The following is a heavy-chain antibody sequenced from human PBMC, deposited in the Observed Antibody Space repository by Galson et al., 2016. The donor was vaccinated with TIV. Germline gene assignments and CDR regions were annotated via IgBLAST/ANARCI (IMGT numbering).Heavy chain of an antibody. D-gene: IGHD3-22*01. V-gene: IGHV3-7*05. J-gene: IGHJ2*01. CDR3: ARSITMMVLVQYWYFDL. CDR2: VEHDGSET. CDR1: GFTFDNYW. Sequence: SLRLSCAASGFTFDNYWMTWVRQAPGRGLEWVGSVEHDGSETKFGDSVKGRFTISRDNAKKSLYLQMNSLRAEDTAVYYCARSITMMVLVQYWYFDLWGRGTLVTVSS.